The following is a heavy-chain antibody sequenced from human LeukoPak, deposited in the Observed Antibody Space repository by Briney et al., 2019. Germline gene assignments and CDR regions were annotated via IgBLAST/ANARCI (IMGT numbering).Heavy chain of an antibody. V-gene: IGHV1-2*02. CDR3: ASEYNSSSGFEGFDV. Sequence: ASVKVSCKASGYTFTGYYMHWVRQAPGQGLEWMGWNNPNSGGTNYAQKFQGRVTMTRDTPISTAYMELSRLTSDDTAVYFCASEYNSSSGFEGFDVWGQGTLVTVSS. D-gene: IGHD6-6*01. J-gene: IGHJ3*01. CDR2: NNPNSGGT. CDR1: GYTFTGYY.